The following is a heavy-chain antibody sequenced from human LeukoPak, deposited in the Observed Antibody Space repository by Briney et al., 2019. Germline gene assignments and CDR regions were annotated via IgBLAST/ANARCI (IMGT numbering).Heavy chain of an antibody. CDR3: ASGPDYYDSSGPPNYYFDY. J-gene: IGHJ4*02. V-gene: IGHV4-31*03. Sequence: SETLSLTCTVSGGSVSSGSYYWSWLRQHPGKGLEWIGYIYYSGSTYYNPSLKSRVTISVDTSKNQFPLKLSSVTAADTAVYYCASGPDYYDSSGPPNYYFDYWGQGTLVTVAS. CDR1: GGSVSSGSYY. CDR2: IYYSGST. D-gene: IGHD3-22*01.